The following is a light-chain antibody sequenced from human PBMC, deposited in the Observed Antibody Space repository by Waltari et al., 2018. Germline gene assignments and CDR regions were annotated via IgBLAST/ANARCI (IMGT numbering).Light chain of an antibody. CDR1: RSNIGNNN. CDR3: AAWDDSLSAWV. J-gene: IGLJ3*02. CDR2: RNN. Sequence: QSVLTQPPSASGTPGQRVTISCSGSRSNIGNNNVYWYQQRPGTAPKLVLDRNNRRASGVPDRVSGAKAGTSVSLAFSGLRSEDEADYYCAAWDDSLSAWVFGGGTKLTVL. V-gene: IGLV1-47*01.